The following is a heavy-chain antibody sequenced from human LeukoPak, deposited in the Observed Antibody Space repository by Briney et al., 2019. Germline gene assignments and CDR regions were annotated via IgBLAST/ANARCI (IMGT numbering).Heavy chain of an antibody. CDR2: ISYDGSNK. Sequence: GGSLRLSCAASGFAFSSYAMHWVRQAPGKGLEWVAVISYDGSNKYYADSVKGRFTISRDNSKNTLYLQMNSLRAEDTAVYYCAREHTTNWNDPLDYWGQGTLVTVSS. D-gene: IGHD1-1*01. V-gene: IGHV3-30*04. CDR3: AREHTTNWNDPLDY. J-gene: IGHJ4*02. CDR1: GFAFSSYA.